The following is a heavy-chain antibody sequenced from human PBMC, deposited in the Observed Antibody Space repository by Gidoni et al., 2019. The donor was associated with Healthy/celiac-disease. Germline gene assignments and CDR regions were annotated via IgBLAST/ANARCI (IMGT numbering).Heavy chain of an antibody. CDR3: ARDLLAAAGINWYFDL. J-gene: IGHJ2*01. V-gene: IGHV3-30-3*01. Sequence: QVQLVESGGGVVQPGRSLRLSCAASGFPFSRYAMHWVRQAPGKGLEWVAVISYDGSNKYYADSVKGRFTISRDNSKNTLYLQMNSLRAEDTAVYYCARDLLAAAGINWYFDLWGRDTLVTVSS. CDR2: ISYDGSNK. D-gene: IGHD6-13*01. CDR1: GFPFSRYA.